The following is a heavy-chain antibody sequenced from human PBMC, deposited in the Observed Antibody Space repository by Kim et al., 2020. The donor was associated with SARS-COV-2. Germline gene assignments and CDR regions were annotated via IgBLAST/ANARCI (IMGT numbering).Heavy chain of an antibody. V-gene: IGHV7-4-1*02. CDR2: INTNTGNP. Sequence: ASVKVSCKASGYTFTSYAMNWVRQAPGQGLEWMGWINTNTGNPTYAQGFTGRFVFSLDTSVSTAYLQISSLKAEDTAVYYCARPDWGNTMVRGPMGYWGQGTLVTVSS. J-gene: IGHJ4*02. CDR3: ARPDWGNTMVRGPMGY. CDR1: GYTFTSYA. D-gene: IGHD3-10*01.